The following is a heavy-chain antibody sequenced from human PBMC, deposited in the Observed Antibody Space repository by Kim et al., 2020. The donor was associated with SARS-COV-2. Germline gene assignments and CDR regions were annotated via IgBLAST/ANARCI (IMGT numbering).Heavy chain of an antibody. CDR3: ARGVITMVRGVMYNALDDGMDV. CDR2: INPSGGST. V-gene: IGHV1-46*01. Sequence: ASVKVSCKASGYTFTSYYMHWVRQAPGQGLEWMGIINPSGGSTSYAQKFQGRVTMTRDTSTSTVYMELSSLRSEDTAVYYCARGVITMVRGVMYNALDDGMDVWGQGTTVTVSS. CDR1: GYTFTSYY. J-gene: IGHJ6*02. D-gene: IGHD3-10*01.